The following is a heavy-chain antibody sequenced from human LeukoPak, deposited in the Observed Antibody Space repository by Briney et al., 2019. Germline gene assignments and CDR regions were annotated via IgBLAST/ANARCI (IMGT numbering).Heavy chain of an antibody. J-gene: IGHJ4*02. D-gene: IGHD3-10*01. CDR2: IYSGGST. V-gene: IGHV3-66*01. Sequence: PGGSLRLSCAASGFTFSIYAMSWVRQAPGKGLEWVSVIYSGGSTYYADSVKGRFTISRDNSKNTLYLQMNSLRAEDTAVYYCARAVYGSGSYGSLGYFDYWGQGTLVTVSS. CDR1: GFTFSIYA. CDR3: ARAVYGSGSYGSLGYFDY.